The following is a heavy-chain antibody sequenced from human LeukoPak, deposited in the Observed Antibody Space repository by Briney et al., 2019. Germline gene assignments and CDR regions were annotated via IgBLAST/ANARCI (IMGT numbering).Heavy chain of an antibody. D-gene: IGHD6-19*01. Sequence: GASVKVSCKASGYTFTGYYMHWVRQAPGQGLEWVGWINPNSGGTNYAQKFQGRVTMTTDTSTSTAYMELRSLRSDDTAVYYCARREQWLVGDDYWGQGTLVTVSS. CDR3: ARREQWLVGDDY. V-gene: IGHV1-2*02. CDR2: INPNSGGT. J-gene: IGHJ4*02. CDR1: GYTFTGYY.